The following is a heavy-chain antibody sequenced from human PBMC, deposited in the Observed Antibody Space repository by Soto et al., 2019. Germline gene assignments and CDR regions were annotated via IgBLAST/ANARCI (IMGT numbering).Heavy chain of an antibody. J-gene: IGHJ6*02. V-gene: IGHV4-59*06. CDR2: IYYSGNT. CDR3: ASSSLYGMDV. D-gene: IGHD1-1*01. Sequence: VQLVESGGGLVQPGGSLRLSCAVSGFTFTSYSMSWVRQAPGKGLEWIGNIYYSGNTYYNPSLKSRLIISIDTSKNQFSLKVGSVTAADTAVYYCASSSLYGMDVWGQGTTVTVSS. CDR1: GFTFTSYS.